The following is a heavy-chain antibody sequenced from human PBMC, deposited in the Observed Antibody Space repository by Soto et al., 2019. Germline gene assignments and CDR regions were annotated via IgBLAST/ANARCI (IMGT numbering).Heavy chain of an antibody. CDR2: ISYDGSNK. J-gene: IGHJ6*02. V-gene: IGHV3-30-3*01. D-gene: IGHD2-21*01. CDR3: ARDRSLARLLLTNYYYYGMDV. Sequence: PGGSLRLCCAASGFTFSSYAMHWVRQAPGKGLEWVAVISYDGSNKYYADSVKGRFTISRDNSKNTLYLQMNSLRAEDTAVYYCARDRSLARLLLTNYYYYGMDVWGQGTTVTVSS. CDR1: GFTFSSYA.